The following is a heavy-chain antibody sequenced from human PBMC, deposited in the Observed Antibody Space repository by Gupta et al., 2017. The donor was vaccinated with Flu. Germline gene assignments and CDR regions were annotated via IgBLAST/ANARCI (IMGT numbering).Heavy chain of an antibody. Sequence: QLQLQESGPGLVKPSETLSLTCTVSGGSISSSSYYWGWIRQPPGKGLEWIGSIYYSGSTYYNPSLKSRVTISVDTAKNQFSLKLSSVTAADTAVYYCARHRLGRYCSGDKLGDCYFADWFDPWGQGTLVTVSS. J-gene: IGHJ5*02. V-gene: IGHV4-39*01. CDR1: GGSISSSSYY. D-gene: IGHD2-15*01. CDR2: IYYSGST. CDR3: ARHRLGRYCSGDKLGDCYFADWFDP.